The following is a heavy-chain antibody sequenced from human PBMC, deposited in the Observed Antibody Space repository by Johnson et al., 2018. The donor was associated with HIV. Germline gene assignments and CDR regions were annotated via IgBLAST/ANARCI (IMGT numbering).Heavy chain of an antibody. Sequence: VQLVESGGGVVQPGGSLRLSCAASGFTFSSYAMSWVRQAPGKGLEWVSAISGSGHSTYYADSVKGRFTISRDNAKNTLYLQMNSLRAEDTAVYYCARGRERGMFDIWGQGTMVTVSS. D-gene: IGHD5-24*01. J-gene: IGHJ3*02. CDR1: GFTFSSYA. V-gene: IGHV3-23*04. CDR2: ISGSGHST. CDR3: ARGRERGMFDI.